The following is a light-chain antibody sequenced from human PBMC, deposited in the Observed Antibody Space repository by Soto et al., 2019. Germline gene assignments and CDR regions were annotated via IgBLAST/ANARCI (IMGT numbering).Light chain of an antibody. CDR1: SSDVGGYNY. J-gene: IGLJ3*02. CDR2: EVS. CDR3: SSYTSSSTPARV. Sequence: QSVLTQPASVSGSPGQSITISCTGTSSDVGGYNYVSWYQQHPGKAPKLMIYEVSNRPSGVSNRFSGSKSDNTASLTISGLQAEDEADYYCSSYTSSSTPARVFGGGTKLTVL. V-gene: IGLV2-14*01.